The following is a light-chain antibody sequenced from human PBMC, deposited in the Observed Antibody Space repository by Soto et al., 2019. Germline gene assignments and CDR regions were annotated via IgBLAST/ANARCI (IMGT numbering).Light chain of an antibody. CDR2: DAS. V-gene: IGKV3-11*01. CDR1: QSISSA. J-gene: IGKJ1*01. Sequence: EIVLTQSPATLSLSPGDRAILSCRASQSISSALAWYQQKPGQAPRLLIYDASYRATGIPARFSGSRSGTDFTLTISSLQSEDFEVYYCQQYVSSHRTFGKRTKVDI. CDR3: QQYVSSHRT.